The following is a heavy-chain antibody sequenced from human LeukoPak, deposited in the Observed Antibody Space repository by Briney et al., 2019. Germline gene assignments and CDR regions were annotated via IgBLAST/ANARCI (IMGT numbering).Heavy chain of an antibody. CDR3: AKDAVCSSTSCYRDYYGMDV. V-gene: IGHV3-23*01. CDR1: GFTFSSYA. D-gene: IGHD2-2*02. Sequence: GGSLRLSCAASGFTFSSYAMSWVRQAPGKGLEWVSAISGSGGSTYYADSVKGRFTISRDNSKNTLYLQMNSLRAEDTAVYYCAKDAVCSSTSCYRDYYGMDVWGQGTTVTVSS. CDR2: ISGSGGST. J-gene: IGHJ6*02.